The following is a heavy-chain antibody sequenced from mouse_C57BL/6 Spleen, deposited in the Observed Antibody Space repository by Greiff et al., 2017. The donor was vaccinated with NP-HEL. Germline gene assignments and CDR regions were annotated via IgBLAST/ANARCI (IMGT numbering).Heavy chain of an antibody. D-gene: IGHD2-2*01. J-gene: IGHJ2*01. Sequence: VQLQQPGTELVKPGASVKLSCKASGYTFTSYWMHWVKQRPGQGLEWIGYINPSNGGTNYNEKFKSKATLTVDKSSSTAYMQLSSLTSEDSAVYYCAKWNGYGHYFDYWGKGTTLTVSS. CDR3: AKWNGYGHYFDY. CDR1: GYTFTSYW. V-gene: IGHV1-53*01. CDR2: INPSNGGT.